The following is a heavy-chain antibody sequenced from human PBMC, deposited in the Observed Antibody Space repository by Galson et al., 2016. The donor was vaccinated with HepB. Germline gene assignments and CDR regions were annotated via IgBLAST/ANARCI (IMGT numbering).Heavy chain of an antibody. CDR3: ARQGDTIGQLDY. CDR1: GVTFSNYG. Sequence: SLRLSCAASGVTFSNYGMHWVRQAPGKGLEWVAFIWYDGNNKNYADSVKGRFTISRDKSKNTLYLQMNSLRVEDTAVYYCARQGDTIGQLDYWGQGTLVTVSS. V-gene: IGHV3-33*01. J-gene: IGHJ4*02. D-gene: IGHD3-16*01. CDR2: IWYDGNNK.